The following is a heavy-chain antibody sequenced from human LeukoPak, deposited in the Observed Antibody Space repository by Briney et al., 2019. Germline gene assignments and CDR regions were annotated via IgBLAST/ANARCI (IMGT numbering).Heavy chain of an antibody. Sequence: ASVKVSCKASGYTFTSYGITWVRQATGQGLEWMGWMNPNSGNTGYAQKFQGRVTMTRNTSISTAYMELSSLRSEDTGVYYGARVNCGGDCYPYYYYGMDVWGQGTTVTVSS. CDR3: ARVNCGGDCYPYYYYGMDV. CDR2: MNPNSGNT. CDR1: GYTFTSYG. D-gene: IGHD2-21*02. V-gene: IGHV1-8*01. J-gene: IGHJ6*02.